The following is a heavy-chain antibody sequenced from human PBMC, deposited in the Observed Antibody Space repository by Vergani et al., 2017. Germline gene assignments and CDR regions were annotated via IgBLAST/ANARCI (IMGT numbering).Heavy chain of an antibody. CDR3: AGHSTVEWLVKLGWIDP. J-gene: IGHJ5*02. V-gene: IGHV4-39*01. CDR1: GASIRSSNYY. CDR2: ISYSGST. Sequence: QLQLQESGPGLVKPSATLSLTCSVSGASIRSSNYYWGWIRQPPGKGLEWIASISYSGSTYYNPSLKSRVTISVDTSKNLFSLKLSSVTAADTAVYFCAGHSTVEWLVKLGWIDPLGQGILVTVSS. D-gene: IGHD6-19*01.